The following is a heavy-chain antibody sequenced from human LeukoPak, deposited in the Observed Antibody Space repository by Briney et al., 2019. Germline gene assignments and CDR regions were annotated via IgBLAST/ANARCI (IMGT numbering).Heavy chain of an antibody. Sequence: ASVKVSCKASGFTFTSSAVQWVRQARGQRLEWIGWIVVGSGNTNYAQKFQERVTITRDMSTSTAYMELSSLRSEDTAVYYCAAGAYVLRYFDWLPSSPFDSWGQGTLVTVSS. CDR1: GFTFTSSA. V-gene: IGHV1-58*01. J-gene: IGHJ5*01. D-gene: IGHD3-9*01. CDR2: IVVGSGNT. CDR3: AAGAYVLRYFDWLPSSPFDS.